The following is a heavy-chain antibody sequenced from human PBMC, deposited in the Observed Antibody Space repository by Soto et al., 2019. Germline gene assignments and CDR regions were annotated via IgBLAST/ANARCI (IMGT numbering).Heavy chain of an antibody. D-gene: IGHD6-19*01. J-gene: IGHJ6*02. CDR2: ISAYNGNT. Sequence: QVQLVQSGAEVKKPGASVKVSCKASGYTFTSYGISWVRQAPGQGLEWMGWISAYNGNTNYAQKLQGRVTMTTDTSTSTAYMELGSLRSDDTAVYYCARGSIAVAGTRWPSYYYYGMEVWGQGTTVTVSS. V-gene: IGHV1-18*01. CDR1: GYTFTSYG. CDR3: ARGSIAVAGTRWPSYYYYGMEV.